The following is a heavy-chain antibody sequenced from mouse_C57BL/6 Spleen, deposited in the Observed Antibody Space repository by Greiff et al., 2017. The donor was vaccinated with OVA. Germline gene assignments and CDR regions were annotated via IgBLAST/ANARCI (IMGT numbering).Heavy chain of an antibody. Sequence: QVQLQQSGAELAKPGASVKLSCKASGYTFTSYGISWVKQSTGKGLEWIGGINPRSGNTYYNEKFKGKATLTVDKSSSTAYMELRSLTSEDSAVYFCARRRPTTAVVVVDYWGPGTSVPVPS. V-gene: IGHV1-81*01. CDR1: GYTFTSYG. CDR2: INPRSGNT. J-gene: IGHJ4*01. CDR3: ARRRPTTAVVVVDY. D-gene: IGHD1-1*01.